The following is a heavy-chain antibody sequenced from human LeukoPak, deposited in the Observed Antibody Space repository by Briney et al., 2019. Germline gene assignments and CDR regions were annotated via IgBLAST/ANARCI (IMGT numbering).Heavy chain of an antibody. CDR3: AMGACFDV. CDR2: INHNGNVN. J-gene: IGHJ6*02. Sequence: GGSLRLSCAASGFTFSSYWMNWARQAPGKGLEWVASINHNGNVNYYVDSVKGRFTISRDNAKNSLYLQMSNLRAEDTAVYFCAMGACFDVWGQGATVPVFS. V-gene: IGHV3-7*03. CDR1: GFTFSSYW. D-gene: IGHD3-16*01.